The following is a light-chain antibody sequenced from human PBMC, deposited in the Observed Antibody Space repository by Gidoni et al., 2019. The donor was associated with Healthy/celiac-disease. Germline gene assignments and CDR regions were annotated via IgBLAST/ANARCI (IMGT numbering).Light chain of an antibody. Sequence: DIQMTQSPSSLSASVGDRVTITCRASQSISSYLNWYQQKQGKAPKLLIYDASSLQSGVPSRLSGSGSGTDFTLTISSLQHEDFATYYWQQSYSTPGTFGQGTKVEIK. CDR3: QQSYSTPGT. J-gene: IGKJ1*01. V-gene: IGKV1-39*01. CDR1: QSISSY. CDR2: DAS.